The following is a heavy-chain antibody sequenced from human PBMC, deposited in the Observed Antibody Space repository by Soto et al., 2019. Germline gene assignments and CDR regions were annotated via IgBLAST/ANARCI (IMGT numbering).Heavy chain of an antibody. CDR1: GYTFTSYG. V-gene: IGHV1-18*01. CDR2: ISAYNGNT. CDR3: ARDEVTAGMRYYGMDV. D-gene: IGHD2-2*01. J-gene: IGHJ6*04. Sequence: ASVKVSCKASGYTFTSYGISWVRQAPGQGLEWMGWISAYNGNTNYAQKLQGRVTMTTDTSTSTAYMELRSLRSDDTAVYYCARDEVTAGMRYYGMDVWGKGTTVTVSS.